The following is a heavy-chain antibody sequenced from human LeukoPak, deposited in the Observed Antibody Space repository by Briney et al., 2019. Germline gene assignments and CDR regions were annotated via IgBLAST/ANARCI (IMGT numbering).Heavy chain of an antibody. V-gene: IGHV1-24*01. CDR3: AREGSPFYYYYMDV. Sequence: ASVKVSCKVSGYTLTELSMHWVRQAPGKGLEWMGGFDPEDGETIYAQKLQGRVTMTTDTSTSIAYMELRSLRSDDTAVYYCAREGSPFYYYYMDVWGKGTTATVSS. CDR1: GYTLTELS. CDR2: FDPEDGET. D-gene: IGHD2-15*01. J-gene: IGHJ6*03.